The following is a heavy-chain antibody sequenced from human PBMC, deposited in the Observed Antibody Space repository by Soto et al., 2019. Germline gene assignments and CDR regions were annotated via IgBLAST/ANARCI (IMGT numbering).Heavy chain of an antibody. V-gene: IGHV3-23*01. J-gene: IGHJ4*02. Sequence: TGGSLRLSCAASGFTFSSYAMSWVRQAPGKGLEWVSVISGGGGGTYYADSVKGRFTISRDNSKNTMYLQMNSLRAEDTAVYYCANIIAAAAPFDYWGQGTLVTVSS. D-gene: IGHD6-13*01. CDR2: ISGGGGGT. CDR3: ANIIAAAAPFDY. CDR1: GFTFSSYA.